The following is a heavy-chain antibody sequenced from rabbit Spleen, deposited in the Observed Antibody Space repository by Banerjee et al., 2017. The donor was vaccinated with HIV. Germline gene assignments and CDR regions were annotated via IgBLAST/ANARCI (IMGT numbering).Heavy chain of an antibody. CDR2: IDPVFGST. CDR3: ARDTGTSFSTYGMDL. J-gene: IGHJ6*01. CDR1: GFSFSNKA. V-gene: IGHV1S7*01. Sequence: QLVESGGGLVKPEGSLKLSCTASGFSFSNKAVMCWVRQAPGKGLEWIGYIDPVFGSTYYAIWVNGRFNIFSDNAQNTLYLQLKSLTAADTATYFCARDTGTSFSTYGMDLWGPGTLVTVS. D-gene: IGHD7-1*01.